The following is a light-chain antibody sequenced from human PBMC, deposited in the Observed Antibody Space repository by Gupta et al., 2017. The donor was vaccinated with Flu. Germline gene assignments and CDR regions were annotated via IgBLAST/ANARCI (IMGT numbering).Light chain of an antibody. CDR3: QQSYSAPYA. V-gene: IGKV1-39*01. CDR2: AAS. CDR1: QSITTY. Sequence: GDRVTITCRASQSITTYLNWYQEKPGKAPKLLIYAASSVQTGVPSRCSGSGSGTDFTLTISSLQPEDSATYYCQQSYSAPYAFGQGTKLEIK. J-gene: IGKJ2*01.